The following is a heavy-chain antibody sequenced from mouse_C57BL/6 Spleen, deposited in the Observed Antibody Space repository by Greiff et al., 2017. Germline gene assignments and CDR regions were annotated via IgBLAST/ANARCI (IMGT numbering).Heavy chain of an antibody. Sequence: QVQLQQPGAELVRPGSSVKLSCKASGYTFTSYWMHWVKQRPIQGLEWIGNIDPSDSETHYNQKFKDKATLTVDKSSSTAYMQLSSLTSEDSAVYYCARRVTTVGDWYFDVWGTGTTVTVSS. CDR2: IDPSDSET. J-gene: IGHJ1*03. V-gene: IGHV1-52*01. CDR1: GYTFTSYW. CDR3: ARRVTTVGDWYFDV. D-gene: IGHD1-1*01.